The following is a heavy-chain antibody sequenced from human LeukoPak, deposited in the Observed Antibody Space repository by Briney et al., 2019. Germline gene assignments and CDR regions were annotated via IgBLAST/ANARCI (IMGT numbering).Heavy chain of an antibody. J-gene: IGHJ4*02. CDR2: ITTGGPNT. V-gene: IGHV3-23*01. CDR3: AKDGGLWVSAHWGDS. D-gene: IGHD7-27*01. CDR1: GFTFSSYT. Sequence: GGSLRLSCTASGFTFSSYTMSWVRQAPGKGLKWVSTITTGGPNTYYADSVKGRFAVSRDDSKNTLYLQMNSLRAEDTAVYYCAKDGGLWVSAHWGDSWGRGTLVTVSS.